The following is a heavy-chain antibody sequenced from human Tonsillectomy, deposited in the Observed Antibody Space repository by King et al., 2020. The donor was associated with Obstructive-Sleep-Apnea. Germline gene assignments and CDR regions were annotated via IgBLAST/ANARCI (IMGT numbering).Heavy chain of an antibody. Sequence: QLQESGPGLVKPSETLSLTCTVSGGSISSSSYYWGWIRQPPGKGLEWIGSMYYSGSTYYNPSLKSRVTISVDTSKNQLSLKLTSVTAADTAVYYCASATYYDILTGPFFDYWGQGTLVTVPS. D-gene: IGHD3-9*01. CDR3: ASATYYDILTGPFFDY. CDR1: GGSISSSSYY. CDR2: MYYSGST. J-gene: IGHJ4*01. V-gene: IGHV4-39*07.